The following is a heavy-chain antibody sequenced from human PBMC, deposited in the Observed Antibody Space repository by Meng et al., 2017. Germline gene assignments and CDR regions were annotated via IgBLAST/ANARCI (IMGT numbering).Heavy chain of an antibody. CDR1: GGSFSGYY. Sequence: HVQQCGAGLFNPSGTLSLTCSVYGGSFSGYYWSWIRQPPGKGLEWIGEINHSGSTNYNPSLKSRVTISVDTSKNQFSLKLSSVTAADTAVYYCARVPGGIGAADYWGQGTLVTVSS. J-gene: IGHJ4*02. CDR3: ARVPGGIGAADY. CDR2: INHSGST. D-gene: IGHD3-10*01. V-gene: IGHV4-34*01.